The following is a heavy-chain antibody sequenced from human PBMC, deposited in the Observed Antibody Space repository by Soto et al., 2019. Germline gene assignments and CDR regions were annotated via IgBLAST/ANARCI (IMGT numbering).Heavy chain of an antibody. V-gene: IGHV6-1*01. CDR2: TYYRSKWYN. J-gene: IGHJ6*02. CDR3: AREPNYYGMDV. Sequence: SQTLSLTCAISGDRVSSNSAAWTWLRQSPSRGLEWLGRTYYRSKWYNEYAVSVKSRITFNPDTSKNQFALQLNSVSPEDTAIYYCAREPNYYGMDVWGQGTTVTVSS. CDR1: GDRVSSNSAA.